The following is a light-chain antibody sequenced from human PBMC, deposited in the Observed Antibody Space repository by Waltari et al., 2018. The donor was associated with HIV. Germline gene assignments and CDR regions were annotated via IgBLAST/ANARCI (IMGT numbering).Light chain of an antibody. CDR2: LGS. CDR1: QSLLHSNGYNY. V-gene: IGKV2-28*01. Sequence: IVMTQSPLSLPVTPGEPASISCRSSQSLLHSNGYNYLDWYLQKPGQSPQLLIYLGSNRASGVPDRFRGSGSGTDFTLKISRVEAEDVGVYYCMQALQTPRTFGPGTKVDIK. J-gene: IGKJ3*01. CDR3: MQALQTPRT.